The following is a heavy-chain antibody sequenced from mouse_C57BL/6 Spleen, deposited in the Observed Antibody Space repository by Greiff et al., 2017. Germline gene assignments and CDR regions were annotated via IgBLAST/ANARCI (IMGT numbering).Heavy chain of an antibody. V-gene: IGHV14-1*01. CDR1: GFNIKDYY. J-gene: IGHJ4*01. D-gene: IGHD1-1*01. CDR3: ATHPLTTVVAPIDAMDD. Sequence: EVQLQQSGAELVRPGASVKLSCTASGFNIKDYYMHWVKQRPEQGLEWIGRIDPEDGDTEYAPKFQGKATMTADTSSNTAYLQLSSLTSEDTAVYYGATHPLTTVVAPIDAMDDWGQGTSVTVSS. CDR2: IDPEDGDT.